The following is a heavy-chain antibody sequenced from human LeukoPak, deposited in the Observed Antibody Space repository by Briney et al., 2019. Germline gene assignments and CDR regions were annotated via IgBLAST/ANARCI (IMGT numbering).Heavy chain of an antibody. CDR3: AKSIESVARPLDS. CDR2: ITGSGGDT. CDR1: GFTFSSYA. D-gene: IGHD3-16*02. Sequence: PGGSLRLSCAASGFTFSSYAMRCVRQVPGKGLEWVSSITGSGGDTYYAASVKGRFTISRDNFRHTLYLQIISLRAEDTALYFCAKSIESVARPLDSWGLGTLVTVSS. J-gene: IGHJ4*02. V-gene: IGHV3-23*01.